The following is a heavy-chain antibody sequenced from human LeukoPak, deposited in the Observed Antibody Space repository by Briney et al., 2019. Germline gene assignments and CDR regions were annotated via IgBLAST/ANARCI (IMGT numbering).Heavy chain of an antibody. J-gene: IGHJ5*02. CDR2: IWYDGSNK. D-gene: IGHD3-10*01. CDR1: GFTFSSYA. CDR3: AKDLEYMVRGVISAFDP. V-gene: IGHV3-30*01. Sequence: GGSLRLSCAASGFTFSSYAMHWVRQAPGKGLEWVAVIWYDGSNKYYADSVKGRFTISRDNSKNTLYLQMNSLRAEDTAVYYCAKDLEYMVRGVISAFDPWGQGTLVTVSS.